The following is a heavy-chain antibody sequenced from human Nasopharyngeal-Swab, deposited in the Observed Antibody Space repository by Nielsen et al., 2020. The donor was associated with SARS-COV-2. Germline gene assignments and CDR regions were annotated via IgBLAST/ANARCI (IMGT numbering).Heavy chain of an antibody. CDR3: ARDEKSSEYYFYY. CDR1: GFTFSSYS. V-gene: IGHV3-21*01. D-gene: IGHD6-6*01. J-gene: IGHJ4*02. Sequence: GESLKISCAASGFTFSSYSMNWVRQAPGKGLEWVSSISSSSSYIYYADSVKGRFTISRDNAKNSLYLQMNSLRAEDTAVYYCARDEKSSEYYFYYWGQGTLVTVSS. CDR2: ISSSSSYI.